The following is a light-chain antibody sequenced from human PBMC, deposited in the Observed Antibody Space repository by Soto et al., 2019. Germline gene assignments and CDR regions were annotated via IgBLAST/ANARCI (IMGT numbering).Light chain of an antibody. CDR3: QHNYNTPWT. CDR2: ASS. CDR1: QSILGY. J-gene: IGKJ1*01. V-gene: IGKV1-39*01. Sequence: DVHLTQSPSSLSASFRARLTITSRASQSILGYLNWYQQKPGKAPKLLIYASSSLPSGVPSRFSGSGSGTDFTLTITSLRPEDFATYYCQHNYNTPWTFGQGTKVDI.